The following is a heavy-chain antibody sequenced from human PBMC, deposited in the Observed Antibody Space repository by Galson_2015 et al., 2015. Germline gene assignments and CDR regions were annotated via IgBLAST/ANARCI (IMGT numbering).Heavy chain of an antibody. Sequence: TKYSQKFQGRVTITRDTSASIAYMELSSLRSEDTAVYYCARDSGYDILTGYSYYYYYMDVWGKGTTVTVSS. CDR2: T. J-gene: IGHJ6*03. V-gene: IGHV1-3*01. CDR3: ARDSGYDILTGYSYYYYYMDV. D-gene: IGHD3-9*01.